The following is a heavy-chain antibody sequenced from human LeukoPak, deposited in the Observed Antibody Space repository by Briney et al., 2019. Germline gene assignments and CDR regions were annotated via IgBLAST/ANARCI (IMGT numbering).Heavy chain of an antibody. Sequence: GGSLRLSCAASGFTFSSYDMHWVRQAPGKGLEWVAFIRYDESNKYYADSVKGRFTISRDNSKNTLYLQMNSLRAEDTAVYYCAKEGRVGATRTYFDYWGQGTLVTVSS. V-gene: IGHV3-30*02. D-gene: IGHD1-26*01. CDR2: IRYDESNK. CDR1: GFTFSSYD. J-gene: IGHJ4*02. CDR3: AKEGRVGATRTYFDY.